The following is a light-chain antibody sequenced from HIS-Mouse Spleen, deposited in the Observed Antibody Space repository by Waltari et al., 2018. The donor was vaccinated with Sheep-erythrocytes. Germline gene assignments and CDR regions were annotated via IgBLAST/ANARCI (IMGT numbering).Light chain of an antibody. CDR1: SSDVGSYNL. Sequence: QSALTQPASVSGSPGQSITISCTGTSSDVGSYNLVSWYQQHPGKSTKLMIYECGNRPSGCSNRFSGSKSGNTASLPISGLQAEGEADYYCCSYAGSSTWVFGGGTKLTVL. J-gene: IGLJ3*02. CDR3: CSYAGSSTWV. CDR2: ECG. V-gene: IGLV2-23*01.